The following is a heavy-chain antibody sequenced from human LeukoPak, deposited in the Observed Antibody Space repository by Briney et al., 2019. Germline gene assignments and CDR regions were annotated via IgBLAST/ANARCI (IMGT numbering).Heavy chain of an antibody. D-gene: IGHD5-18*01. CDR1: GFTFSSYG. J-gene: IGHJ3*01. CDR2: IWYDGSDK. Sequence: PGRSLRLSCAASGFTFSSYGMHWVRQAPGKGLEWVAVIWYDGSDKYYADSVKGRFSISRDNSKSTLYLQMSSLRAEDTAVYYCARTNLFVDTAVNDAFDVWGQWTMVIVSS. V-gene: IGHV3-33*01. CDR3: ARTNLFVDTAVNDAFDV.